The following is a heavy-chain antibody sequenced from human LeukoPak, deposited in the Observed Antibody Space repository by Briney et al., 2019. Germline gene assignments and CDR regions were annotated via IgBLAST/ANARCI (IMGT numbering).Heavy chain of an antibody. V-gene: IGHV3-30*18. CDR2: ISYDGSNK. Sequence: HPGGSLRLSCAASGFTFSSYGMHWVRQAPGKGLEWVAVISYDGSNKYYADSVKGRFTISRDNSKNTLYLQMNSLRAEDTAVYYCAKDTAMVLDAFDIWGQGTTVTVSS. CDR1: GFTFSSYG. CDR3: AKDTAMVLDAFDI. D-gene: IGHD5-18*01. J-gene: IGHJ3*02.